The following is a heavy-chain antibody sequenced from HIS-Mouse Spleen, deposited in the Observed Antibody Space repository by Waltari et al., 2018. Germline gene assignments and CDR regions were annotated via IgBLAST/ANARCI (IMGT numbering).Heavy chain of an antibody. D-gene: IGHD6-13*01. CDR1: GGSISSSSYY. Sequence: QLQLQESGPGLVKPSETLSLTCTVSGGSISSSSYYWGWIRQPPGTGLGWIGSSYYSGGTYYNPALKMGVTLSGDTSKNQFSLKLSSVTAADTAVYYCAREIPYSSSWYDWYFDLWGRGTLVTVSS. V-gene: IGHV4-39*07. CDR3: AREIPYSSSWYDWYFDL. J-gene: IGHJ2*01. CDR2: SYYSGGT.